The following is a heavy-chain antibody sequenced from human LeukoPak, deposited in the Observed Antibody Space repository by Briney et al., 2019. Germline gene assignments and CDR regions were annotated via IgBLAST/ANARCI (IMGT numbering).Heavy chain of an antibody. CDR2: IKQDGSEK. CDR1: GFTFSSYW. J-gene: IGHJ3*02. D-gene: IGHD1-26*01. V-gene: IGHV3-7*01. CDR3: ARERELLDAFDI. Sequence: GGSLRLSCAASGFTFSSYWTSWVRQAPGKGLEWVANIKQDGSEKYYVDSVKGRFTISRDNAKNSLYLQMNSLRAEDTAVYYCARERELLDAFDIWGQGTMVTVSS.